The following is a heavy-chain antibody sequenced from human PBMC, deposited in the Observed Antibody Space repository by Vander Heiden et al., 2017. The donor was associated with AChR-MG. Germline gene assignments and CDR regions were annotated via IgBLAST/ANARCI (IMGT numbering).Heavy chain of an antibody. Sequence: EVQLVESGGGLIQPGGSLRLSCAASGFTVSSNYMSWVRQAPGKGLGWVSVIYSGGSTYYADSVKGRFTISRDNSKNTLYLQMNSLRAEDTAVYYCAREGGSSWPALRSNYFDYWGQGTLVTVSS. CDR2: IYSGGST. V-gene: IGHV3-53*01. D-gene: IGHD6-13*01. J-gene: IGHJ4*02. CDR3: AREGGSSWPALRSNYFDY. CDR1: GFTVSSNY.